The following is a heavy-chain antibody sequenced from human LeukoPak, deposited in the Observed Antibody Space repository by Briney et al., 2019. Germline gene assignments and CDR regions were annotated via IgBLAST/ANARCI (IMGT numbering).Heavy chain of an antibody. CDR2: IYYSGST. J-gene: IGHJ3*02. Sequence: PSETLSLTCTVSGGPISSYYWSWIRQPPGKGLEWIGYIYYSGSTYYNPSLKSRVTISVDTSKNQFSLKLSSVTAADTAVYYCAREWHGPDAFDIWGQGTMVTVSS. CDR1: GGPISSYY. D-gene: IGHD5-12*01. CDR3: AREWHGPDAFDI. V-gene: IGHV4-59*12.